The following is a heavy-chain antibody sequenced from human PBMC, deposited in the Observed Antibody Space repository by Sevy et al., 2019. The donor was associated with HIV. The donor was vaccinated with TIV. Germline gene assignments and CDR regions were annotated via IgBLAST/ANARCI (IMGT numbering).Heavy chain of an antibody. CDR3: ARVIWFGTNHNWFDP. CDR1: GGSISSYY. D-gene: IGHD3-10*01. J-gene: IGHJ5*02. V-gene: IGHV4-4*07. Sequence: SETLSLTCTVSGGSISSYYWSWIRQPAGKGLEWIGRIYTSGSTNYNPSLKSRVTMSVDTSKNRFSLKLSSVTAADTAVYYCARVIWFGTNHNWFDPWGQGTLVTVSS. CDR2: IYTSGST.